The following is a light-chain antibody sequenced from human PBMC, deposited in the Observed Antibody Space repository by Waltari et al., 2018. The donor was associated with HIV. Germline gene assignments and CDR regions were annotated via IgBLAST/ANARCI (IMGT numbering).Light chain of an antibody. V-gene: IGLV1-40*01. CDR1: SPNIGAGYD. CDR3: QSYDSRQSGFWV. J-gene: IGLJ3*02. Sequence: QSVLTQPPSVSGAPGQRVTISCTGSSPNIGAGYDVHWYQQLPGTAPKLLIYGNTNRPAGVSDRFSGSKSGTSASLAITGLQAEDEAYYYCQSYDSRQSGFWVFGGGTTLTVL. CDR2: GNT.